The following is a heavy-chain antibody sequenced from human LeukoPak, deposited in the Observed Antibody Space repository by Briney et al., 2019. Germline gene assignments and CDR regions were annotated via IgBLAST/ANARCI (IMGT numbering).Heavy chain of an antibody. D-gene: IGHD6-13*01. CDR3: ARWIAAAGNFDI. CDR1: VFPFSTYA. J-gene: IGHJ3*02. V-gene: IGHV3-30*12. Sequence: GGSLRLSCAASVFPFSTYAMHWVRQAPGKGLEWVAFIQGDGSNKYYADSVKGRFTISRDNSKNTLYLQMNSLRAEDTAVYYCARWIAAAGNFDIWGQGTMVTVSS. CDR2: IQGDGSNK.